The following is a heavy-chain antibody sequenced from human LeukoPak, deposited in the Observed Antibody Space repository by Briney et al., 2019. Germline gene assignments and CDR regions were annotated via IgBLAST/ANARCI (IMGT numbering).Heavy chain of an antibody. D-gene: IGHD4-17*01. J-gene: IGHJ2*01. CDR1: GFTFSGYE. CDR3: AREEGDYGDYGVWYFDL. Sequence: GGSLRLSCAASGFTFSGYEMDWVRQAPGKGLEWVSYITSSSAYIIYYTHSVKGPFTISRDNAKNSLCLQMNSLRAEDTAVYYCAREEGDYGDYGVWYFDLWGRGTLVTVSS. CDR2: ITSSSAYII. V-gene: IGHV3-48*03.